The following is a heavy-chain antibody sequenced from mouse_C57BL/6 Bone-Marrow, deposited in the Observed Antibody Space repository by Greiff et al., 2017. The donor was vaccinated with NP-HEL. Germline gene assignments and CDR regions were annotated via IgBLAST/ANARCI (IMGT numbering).Heavy chain of an antibody. CDR2: IDPSDSYT. CDR1: GYTFTSYW. J-gene: IGHJ2*01. Sequence: QVQLQQPGAELVRPGTSVKLSCKASGYTFTSYWMHWVKQRPGQGLEWIGVIDPSDSYTNYNQKFKGKATLTVDTSSSTAYMQLSSLTSEDSAVYYSAKENWNYFKYWGQGTTLTVSS. CDR3: AKENWNYFKY. V-gene: IGHV1-59*01. D-gene: IGHD4-1*01.